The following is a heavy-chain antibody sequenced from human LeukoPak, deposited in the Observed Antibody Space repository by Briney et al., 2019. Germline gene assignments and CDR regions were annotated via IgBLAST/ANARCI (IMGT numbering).Heavy chain of an antibody. J-gene: IGHJ3*02. CDR1: GYTFTGYY. CDR2: ISTYNGNT. CDR3: ARGFCSSTSCYLSSIDAFDI. Sequence: GASVKVSCKASGYTFTGYYMHWVRQAPGQGFEWMGWISTYNGNTNNAQKFQGRVSMTTDTSTRTVYMELRSLRSDDTAVYYCARGFCSSTSCYLSSIDAFDIWGQGTVVTVSS. V-gene: IGHV1-18*04. D-gene: IGHD2-2*01.